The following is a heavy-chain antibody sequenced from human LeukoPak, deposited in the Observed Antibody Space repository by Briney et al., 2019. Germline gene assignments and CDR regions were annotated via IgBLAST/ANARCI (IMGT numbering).Heavy chain of an antibody. CDR2: IYYSGST. CDR3: ASYGDYVAFDY. CDR1: GGSISSSSYY. V-gene: IGHV4-39*07. D-gene: IGHD4-17*01. Sequence: SETLSLTCTVSGGSISSSSYYWGWIRQPPGKGLEWIGSIYYSGSTYYNPSLKSRVTISVDTSKNQFSLKLSSVTAADTAVYYCASYGDYVAFDYWGQGTLVTVSS. J-gene: IGHJ4*02.